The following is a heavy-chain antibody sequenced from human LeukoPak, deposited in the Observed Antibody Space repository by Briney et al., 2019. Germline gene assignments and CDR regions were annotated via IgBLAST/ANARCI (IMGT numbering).Heavy chain of an antibody. CDR1: GFTFSSYG. Sequence: GGSLRLSCAASGFTFSSYGMYWVRQAPGKGLEWVAFTRYDGSNKYYADSVKGRFTISRDNSKNTLYLQMNSLRAEDTAVYYCAKDHGYSYGYYFDYWGQGTLVTVSS. V-gene: IGHV3-30*02. CDR3: AKDHGYSYGYYFDY. J-gene: IGHJ4*02. D-gene: IGHD5-18*01. CDR2: TRYDGSNK.